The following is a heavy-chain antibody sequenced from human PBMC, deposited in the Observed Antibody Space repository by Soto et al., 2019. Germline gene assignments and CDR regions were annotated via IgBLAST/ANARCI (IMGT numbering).Heavy chain of an antibody. J-gene: IGHJ5*02. V-gene: IGHV1-18*01. CDR2: ISAYNGNT. D-gene: IGHD3-9*01. CDR3: AKTTYDILTGLNWFDP. Sequence: ASVKVSCKASGYTFTSYGISWVRQAPGQGLEWMGWISAYNGNTNYAQKLQGRVTMTTDTSTSTAYMELRSLRSDDTAVYYCAKTTYDILTGLNWFDPWGQGTLVTVSS. CDR1: GYTFTSYG.